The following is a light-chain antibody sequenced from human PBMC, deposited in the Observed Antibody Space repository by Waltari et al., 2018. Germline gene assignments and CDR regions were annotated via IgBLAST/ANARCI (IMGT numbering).Light chain of an antibody. Sequence: QSALIQPASVSGSPGQSITIPCTGGNSDLGAYNFVSWDQQHPGKAPKLMIYDVSSRPSGVSNRFSGSKSGNSASLTISGLQTEDEPDYYCISYTSMNTWLFGGGTKVTVL. CDR1: NSDLGAYNF. CDR3: ISYTSMNTWL. V-gene: IGLV2-14*03. CDR2: DVS. J-gene: IGLJ3*02.